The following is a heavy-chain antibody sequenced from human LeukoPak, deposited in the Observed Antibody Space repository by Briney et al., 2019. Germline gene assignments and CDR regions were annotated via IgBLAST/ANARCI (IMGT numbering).Heavy chain of an antibody. CDR2: IIPIFGTA. V-gene: IGHV1-69*13. D-gene: IGHD5-24*01. CDR1: GYAFTSYY. J-gene: IGHJ4*02. Sequence: ASLKVSCKASGYAFTSYYMHWVRQAPRQGLEWMGGIIPIFGTANYAQKFQGRVTITADESTSTAYMELSSLRSEDTAVYYCARRDGLQGSYFDYWGQGTLVTVSS. CDR3: ARRDGLQGSYFDY.